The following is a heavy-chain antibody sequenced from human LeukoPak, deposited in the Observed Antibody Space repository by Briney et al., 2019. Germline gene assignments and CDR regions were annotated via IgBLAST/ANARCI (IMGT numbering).Heavy chain of an antibody. V-gene: IGHV4-39*07. Sequence: PSETLSLTCTVSGGSISSYYWSWIRQPPGKGLEWIGSIYYSGSTYYNPSLKSRVTISVDTSKNQFSLKLSSVTAADTAVYYCARLNGYPYYFDYWGQGTLVTVSS. CDR1: GGSISSYY. D-gene: IGHD3-16*02. CDR2: IYYSGST. CDR3: ARLNGYPYYFDY. J-gene: IGHJ4*02.